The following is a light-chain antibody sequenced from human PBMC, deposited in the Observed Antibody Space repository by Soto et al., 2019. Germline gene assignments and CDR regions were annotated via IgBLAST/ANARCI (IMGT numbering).Light chain of an antibody. J-gene: IGKJ5*01. CDR1: QSVSTY. V-gene: IGKV3-11*01. CDR2: DAS. Sequence: ETVLTQSPATLSLSPGESATHSCRASQSVSTYLAWYQQKPGQAPRLLIYDASNRVTGIPARFRGSGSGTDFTLTISSLEPDDFAVYYCQQRSNWQITFGQGTRLEI. CDR3: QQRSNWQIT.